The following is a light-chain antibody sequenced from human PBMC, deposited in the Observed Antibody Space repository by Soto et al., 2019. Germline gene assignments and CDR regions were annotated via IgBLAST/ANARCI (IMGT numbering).Light chain of an antibody. Sequence: EIVMTQSPATLSVSPGERATLSCRASQSVSSNLAWYQQKPGQAPRLLIYGASTRATGIPARFSGSGSGTQFTHTISSLQSEDFAVYYCQQYNNWPWSFGQVTKLEIK. CDR1: QSVSSN. J-gene: IGKJ1*01. V-gene: IGKV3-15*01. CDR2: GAS. CDR3: QQYNNWPWS.